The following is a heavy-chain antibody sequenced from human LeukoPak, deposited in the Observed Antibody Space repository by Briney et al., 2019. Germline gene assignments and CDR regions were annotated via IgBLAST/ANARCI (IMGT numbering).Heavy chain of an antibody. D-gene: IGHD6-6*01. CDR3: ARGGSSIYYFDY. J-gene: IGHJ4*02. CDR1: GFTFSSYG. Sequence: GGSLRLSCAASGFTFSSYGMHWVRQAPGKGLEWVAVIWYDGSNKYYADSVKGRFTISRDNSKNTLYLRMNSLRAEDTAVYYCARGGSSIYYFDYWGQGTLVTVSS. CDR2: IWYDGSNK. V-gene: IGHV3-33*01.